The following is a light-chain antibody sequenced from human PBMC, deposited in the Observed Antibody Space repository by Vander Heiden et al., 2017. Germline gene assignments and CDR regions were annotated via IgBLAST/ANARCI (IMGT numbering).Light chain of an antibody. J-gene: IGKJ2*01. V-gene: IGKV2-28*01. CDR2: WGS. Sequence: DIVMTQSPLSLPVTPGEPASISCRSSQSLLHSNGYNYLDWYLQKPGQSPQLLIYWGSNRAYGVPDRFSGSGSGTDFTLKSSRGEAEDVGVYYCMQDLQTSTFGQGTKMEIK. CDR1: QSLLHSNGYNY. CDR3: MQDLQTST.